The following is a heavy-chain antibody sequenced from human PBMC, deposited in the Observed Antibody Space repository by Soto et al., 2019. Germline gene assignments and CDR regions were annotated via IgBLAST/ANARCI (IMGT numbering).Heavy chain of an antibody. CDR1: GYSLTSYW. CDR3: ARRVRMSGYYYGMDV. Sequence: GKSLKISCKGSGYSLTSYWISWVRQMPGKGLEWMGRIDPSDSYTNYSPSFQGHVTISADKSISTAYLQWSSLKASDTAMYYCARRVRMSGYYYGMDVWGQGTTVTVSS. J-gene: IGHJ6*02. CDR2: IDPSDSYT. V-gene: IGHV5-10-1*01. D-gene: IGHD2-15*01.